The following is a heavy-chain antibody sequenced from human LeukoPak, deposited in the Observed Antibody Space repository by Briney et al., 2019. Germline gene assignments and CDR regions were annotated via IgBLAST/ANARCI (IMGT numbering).Heavy chain of an antibody. V-gene: IGHV4-59*01. Sequence: PSETLSLTCTVSGASISSYYWSWIRQPPGKGLEWIGYIYYSGSTKYNPSLKSRVTISVDTSKNQFSLRLSSVTAADTAVYYCAKVSSGGYWYFDPWGRGTLVTVSS. D-gene: IGHD3-10*01. CDR2: IYYSGST. CDR3: AKVSSGGYWYFDP. CDR1: GASISSYY. J-gene: IGHJ2*01.